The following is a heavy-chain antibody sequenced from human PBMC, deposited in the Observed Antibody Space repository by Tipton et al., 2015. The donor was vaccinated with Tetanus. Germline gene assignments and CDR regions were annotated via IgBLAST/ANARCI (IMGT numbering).Heavy chain of an antibody. V-gene: IGHV1-46*01. CDR1: GYTLTSYH. CDR2: INPIGGST. J-gene: IGHJ5*02. Sequence: QSGPEVKKPGASVKVSCKASGYTLTSYHMHWVRQAPGQGLEWMGIINPIGGSTSYAQKFQGRITMTGDTSTSTVYMDLNSLRSEDTAVYYCARCNDYGSLTPIDLWGPGTRVTVSS. D-gene: IGHD4-17*01. CDR3: ARCNDYGSLTPIDL.